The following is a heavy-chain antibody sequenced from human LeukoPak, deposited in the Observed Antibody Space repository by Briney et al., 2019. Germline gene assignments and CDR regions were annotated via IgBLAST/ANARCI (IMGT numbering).Heavy chain of an antibody. CDR2: IIPIFGTA. V-gene: IGHV1-69*13. CDR3: ARAPLGYCSSTTCYAGIRQYFDY. J-gene: IGHJ4*02. CDR1: GGTFSSYT. Sequence: SVKVSCKASGGTFSSYTIGWVRQAPGQGLEWMGGIIPIFGTANYAQTFPGRVTITADESTSTAYMELSSLRSEDTAVYYCARAPLGYCSSTTCYAGIRQYFDYWGQGTLVTVSS. D-gene: IGHD2-2*01.